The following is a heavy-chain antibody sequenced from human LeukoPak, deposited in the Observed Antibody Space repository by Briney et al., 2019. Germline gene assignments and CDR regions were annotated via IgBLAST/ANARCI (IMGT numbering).Heavy chain of an antibody. CDR3: ARDQWPEAYGDYLAIDY. V-gene: IGHV3-7*01. CDR1: GFTFSSYW. J-gene: IGHJ4*02. D-gene: IGHD4-17*01. CDR2: IKQDGSEK. Sequence: GGSLRLSCAASGFTFSSYWMSWVRQAPGKGLEWVANIKQDGSEKYYVDSVKGRFTISRDNAKNSLYLQMNSLRAEDTAVYYCARDQWPEAYGDYLAIDYWGQGTLVTVSS.